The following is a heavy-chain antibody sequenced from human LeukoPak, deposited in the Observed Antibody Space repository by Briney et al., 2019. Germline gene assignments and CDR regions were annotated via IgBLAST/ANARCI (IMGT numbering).Heavy chain of an antibody. D-gene: IGHD1-26*01. CDR1: GFTFSSYA. Sequence: GGSLRLSCAASGFTFSSYAMSWVRQAPGKGLEWVSAISGSGGSTYYADSVKGRFTISRDKSKNTLYLQMNSLRAEDTAVYYCAKDVLVGAKPPVNFDYWGQGTLVTVSS. J-gene: IGHJ4*02. CDR3: AKDVLVGAKPPVNFDY. CDR2: ISGSGGST. V-gene: IGHV3-23*01.